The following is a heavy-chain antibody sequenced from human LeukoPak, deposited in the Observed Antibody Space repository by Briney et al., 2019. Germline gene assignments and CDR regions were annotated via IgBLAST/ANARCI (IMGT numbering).Heavy chain of an antibody. CDR2: IYSGGST. CDR1: GFNFRDYT. V-gene: IGHV3-66*01. J-gene: IGHJ3*02. Sequence: GGSLRLSCVASGFNFRDYTMHWVRQAPGKGLEWVSVIYSGGSTYYADSVKGRFTISRDNSKNTLYLQMNSLRAEDTAVYYCAREGPVTGNAFDIWGQGTMVTVSS. CDR3: AREGPVTGNAFDI.